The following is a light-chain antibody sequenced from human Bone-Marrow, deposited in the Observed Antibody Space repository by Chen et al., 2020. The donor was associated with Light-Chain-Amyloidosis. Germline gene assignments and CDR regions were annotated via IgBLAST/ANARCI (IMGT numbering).Light chain of an antibody. CDR1: SGSIATNY. Sequence: NFMLTQPHSVSESPGKTVIISCTRSSGSIATNYVQWYQQRPGSSPTTVIYEDDQRPSGVPARLSGSIDRSSNSASLTISGLKTEDEADYYCQSYQGRSKGVFGGGTKLTVL. J-gene: IGLJ3*02. CDR3: QSYQGRSKGV. V-gene: IGLV6-57*01. CDR2: EDD.